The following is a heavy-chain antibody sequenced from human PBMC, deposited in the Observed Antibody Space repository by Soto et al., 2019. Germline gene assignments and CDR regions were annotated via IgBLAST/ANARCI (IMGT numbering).Heavy chain of an antibody. J-gene: IGHJ4*02. Sequence: GGSLRLSCAASGFTFTNYAMSWVRQAPGKGLEWVSTIGGSGATYYADSVKGRFTISRDSSRNTLYLQVSSLRAEDTALYYCSRRGRYYFDYWGQGTLVTVSS. CDR3: SRRGRYYFDY. V-gene: IGHV3-23*01. CDR1: GFTFTNYA. CDR2: IGGSGAT.